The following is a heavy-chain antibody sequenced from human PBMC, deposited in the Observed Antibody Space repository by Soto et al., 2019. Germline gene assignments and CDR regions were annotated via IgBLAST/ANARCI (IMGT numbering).Heavy chain of an antibody. V-gene: IGHV1-69*13. CDR3: ARGGAYSSSAPYYYGMDV. CDR1: GYTFTSYG. D-gene: IGHD6-6*01. Sequence: ASVKVSCKASGYTFTSYGISWVRQAPGQGLEWMGGIIPIYGTANYAQKFQGRVTITADESTSTAYMELSSLRSEDTAVYYCARGGAYSSSAPYYYGMDVWGQGTTVTVSS. CDR2: IIPIYGTA. J-gene: IGHJ6*02.